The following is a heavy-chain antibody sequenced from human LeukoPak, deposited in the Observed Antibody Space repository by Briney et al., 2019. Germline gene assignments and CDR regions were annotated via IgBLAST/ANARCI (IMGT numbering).Heavy chain of an antibody. CDR2: ISSSGSYI. Sequence: GGSLRLSCAASGFTFTSYNMDWVRQAPGRGLEWVSSISSSGSYIYYADSVKGRFTISRDNAKNSLYLQMNSLRAEDTAVYYCAREYSGNYRLFDYWGQGTLVIVSS. CDR3: AREYSGNYRLFDY. CDR1: GFTFTSYN. D-gene: IGHD1-26*01. J-gene: IGHJ4*02. V-gene: IGHV3-21*01.